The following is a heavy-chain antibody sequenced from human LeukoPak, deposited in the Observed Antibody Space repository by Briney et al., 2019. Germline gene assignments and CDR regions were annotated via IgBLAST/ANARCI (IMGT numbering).Heavy chain of an antibody. CDR3: ARVVLGDYFDY. D-gene: IGHD2-8*02. CDR2: ISSSSSYT. Sequence: PGGSLRLSCAASGFTFRDYYMSWIRQAPGKGLEWVSYISSSSSYTNYADSVKGRFTISRDNAKNSLYLQMNSLRAEDTAVYYCARVVLGDYFDYWGQGTLVTVSS. J-gene: IGHJ4*02. CDR1: GFTFRDYY. V-gene: IGHV3-11*05.